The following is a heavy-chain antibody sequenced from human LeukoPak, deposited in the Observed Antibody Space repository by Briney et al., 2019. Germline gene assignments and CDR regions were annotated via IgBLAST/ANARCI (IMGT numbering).Heavy chain of an antibody. D-gene: IGHD3-10*01. V-gene: IGHV3-23*01. CDR2: ISGSGGST. J-gene: IGHJ4*02. CDR3: AKGGNYYGSGSPGGTFDY. CDR1: GFTFSSYA. Sequence: PGGSLRLSCAASGFTFSSYAMSWVRQAPGKGLEWVSAISGSGGSTYYADSVKGRFTISRDNSKNTLYLQMNSLRAEDTAVYYCAKGGNYYGSGSPGGTFDYWGQGTLVTVSS.